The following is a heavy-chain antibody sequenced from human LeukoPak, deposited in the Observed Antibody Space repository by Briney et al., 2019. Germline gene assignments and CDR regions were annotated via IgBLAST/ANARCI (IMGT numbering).Heavy chain of an antibody. Sequence: SQTLSLTCGISGDSVSGNSAAWNCIRQSPSRGLEWLGRIFFRSKWYNDYAVSVQGRISINPDTSKNQFSLQLNSVTPEDTAIYYCARGNYNALDYWGQGTLVTVSS. CDR3: ARGNYNALDY. V-gene: IGHV6-1*01. D-gene: IGHD1-14*01. J-gene: IGHJ4*02. CDR1: GDSVSGNSAA. CDR2: IFFRSKWYN.